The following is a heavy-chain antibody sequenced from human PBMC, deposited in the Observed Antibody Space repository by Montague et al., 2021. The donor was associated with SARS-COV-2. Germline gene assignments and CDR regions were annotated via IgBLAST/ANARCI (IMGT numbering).Heavy chain of an antibody. Sequence: SETLSLTCTVSGGSISTYYWNWIRQFPGRGLEWIGYIDHSGSTNYNPSLQSRVIISVDRSKIQFSLKLNSVTAADTAIYYCARLPYDKSYGMDVWGQGTTVTVSS. D-gene: IGHD3-9*01. CDR2: IDHSGST. CDR1: GGSISTYY. V-gene: IGHV4-59*01. J-gene: IGHJ6*02. CDR3: ARLPYDKSYGMDV.